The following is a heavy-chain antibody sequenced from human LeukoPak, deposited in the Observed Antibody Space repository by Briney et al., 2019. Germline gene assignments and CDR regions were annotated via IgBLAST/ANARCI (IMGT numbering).Heavy chain of an antibody. V-gene: IGHV3-7*02. CDR3: AKNGGPHGMDV. D-gene: IGHD3-16*01. J-gene: IGHJ6*02. CDR1: GFTFSSIW. CDR2: IKHDGSET. Sequence: GGSLRLSCATSGFTFSSIWMSWVRQAPGKGLEWVANIKHDGSETNYVDTVKGRFTISRDNAKNSLHLQMNSLRVEDTAVYYCAKNGGPHGMDVWGQGTTVTVSS.